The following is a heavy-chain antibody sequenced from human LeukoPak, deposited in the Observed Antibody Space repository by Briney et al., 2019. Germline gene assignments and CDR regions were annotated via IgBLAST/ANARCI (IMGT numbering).Heavy chain of an antibody. D-gene: IGHD6-13*01. CDR2: ISNNGGQT. Sequence: GGSLRLPCEASGFTLSSYAMHWIRQAPGKGLEWVSSISNNGGQTYYADSVKGRFTISRDNAKNSLYLQMDSLRAEDTAVYYCASRAGYSSSWSAFDYWGQGTLVTVSS. CDR1: GFTLSSYA. J-gene: IGHJ4*02. V-gene: IGHV3-21*04. CDR3: ASRAGYSSSWSAFDY.